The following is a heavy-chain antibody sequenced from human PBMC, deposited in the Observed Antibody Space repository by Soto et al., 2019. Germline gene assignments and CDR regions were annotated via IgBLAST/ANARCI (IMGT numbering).Heavy chain of an antibody. Sequence: QVHLVESGGGVVQPGGSLRLSCAVSGFTFSSHTMHWVRQAPGKGLEWVALIYPAGNNKYYADSVKGRFTTSRDNSKNTMYLQTNSLRIEDRAVYYCARDDEVWSDCDLGHCGQGALVTVSS. CDR3: ARDDEVWSDCDLGH. V-gene: IGHV3-30*14. J-gene: IGHJ4*02. CDR2: IYPAGNNK. D-gene: IGHD3-16*01. CDR1: GFTFSSHT.